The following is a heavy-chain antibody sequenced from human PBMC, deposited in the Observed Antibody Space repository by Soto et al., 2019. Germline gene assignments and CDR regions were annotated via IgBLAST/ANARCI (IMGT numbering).Heavy chain of an antibody. CDR3: AKLTWEVAPS. CDR2: IGPDGTDI. D-gene: IGHD1-26*01. V-gene: IGHV3-74*01. J-gene: IGHJ5*02. CDR1: GFTFGNIC. Sequence: GGSLRLSCSDSGFTFGNICIHWVRQAPGKGLEWVSQIGPDGTDIGYTDSVTGRFISSRDNAWNTVYLQRNSLEAEHAAVYYCAKLTWEVAPSWGQGNLVTVAS.